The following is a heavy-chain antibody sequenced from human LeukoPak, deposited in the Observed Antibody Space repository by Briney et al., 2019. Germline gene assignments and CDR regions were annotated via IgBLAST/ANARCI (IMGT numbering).Heavy chain of an antibody. J-gene: IGHJ2*01. V-gene: IGHV4-34*01. CDR3: ARVSYWYFDL. CDR1: GGSFSGYY. Sequence: PSETLSLTCAVYGGSFSGYYWSWIRQPPGKGLEWIGEINHSGSTNYNPSLKSRVTTSVDTPKHQFSLKLSSVTAADTAVYYCARVSYWYFDLWGRGTLVTVSS. CDR2: INHSGST.